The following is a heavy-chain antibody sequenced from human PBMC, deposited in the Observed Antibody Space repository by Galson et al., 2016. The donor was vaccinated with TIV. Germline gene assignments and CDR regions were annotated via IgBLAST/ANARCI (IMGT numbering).Heavy chain of an antibody. CDR1: GFTFSSHA. Sequence: SLRLSCAVSGFTFSSHAMSWVRQAPGKGLEWVSGISGGGGRTYYADSVKGRFTISRDNSHSTLFLQMNSLRAEDTAVYYCAKDTSLGFSGYGYLDQWGQGTLVTVSS. J-gene: IGHJ4*02. V-gene: IGHV3-23*01. CDR2: ISGGGGRT. CDR3: AKDTSLGFSGYGYLDQ. D-gene: IGHD5-12*01.